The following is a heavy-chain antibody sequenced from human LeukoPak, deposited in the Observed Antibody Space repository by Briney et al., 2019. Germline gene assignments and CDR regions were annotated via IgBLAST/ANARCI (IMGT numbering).Heavy chain of an antibody. CDR3: ARASPKNWFDP. CDR1: GDSVSSYY. V-gene: IGHV4-59*02. CDR2: FSYSGST. J-gene: IGHJ5*02. Sequence: SETLSLTCTVSGDSVSSYYWNWIRQPPGKGLEWIGYFSYSGSTNYNPSLRSRVTISVDTSKNQFSLKLSSVTAADTAVYYCARASPKNWFDPWGQGTLVTVSS.